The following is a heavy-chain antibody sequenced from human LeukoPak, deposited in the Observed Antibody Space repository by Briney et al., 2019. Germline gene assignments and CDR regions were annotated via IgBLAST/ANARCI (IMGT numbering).Heavy chain of an antibody. Sequence: PSETLSLTCAVYGGSFSGYYWSWIRQPPGKGLEWIGETNHSGSTNYNPSLKSRVTISVDTSKNQFSLKLSSVTAADTAVYYCARHDYGDYVYYFDYWGQGTLVTVSS. V-gene: IGHV4-34*01. CDR3: ARHDYGDYVYYFDY. J-gene: IGHJ4*02. CDR2: TNHSGST. D-gene: IGHD4-17*01. CDR1: GGSFSGYY.